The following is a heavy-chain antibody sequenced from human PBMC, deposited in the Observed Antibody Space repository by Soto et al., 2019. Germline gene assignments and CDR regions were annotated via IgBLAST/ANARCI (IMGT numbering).Heavy chain of an antibody. CDR2: ISWNSGSI. CDR1: GFTFDDYA. D-gene: IGHD6-19*01. V-gene: IGHV3-9*01. Sequence: GGSLRLSCAASGFTFDDYAMHWVRQAPGKGLEWVSGISWNSGSIGYADSVKGRFTISRDNAKNSLYLQMNSLRAEDTALYYCAKGPQYSSGWYWYFQHWGQGTLVTVSS. CDR3: AKGPQYSSGWYWYFQH. J-gene: IGHJ1*01.